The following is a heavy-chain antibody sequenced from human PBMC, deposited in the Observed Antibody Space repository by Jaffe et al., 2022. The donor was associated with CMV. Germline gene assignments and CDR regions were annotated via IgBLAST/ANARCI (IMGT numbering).Heavy chain of an antibody. Sequence: QVQLVESGGGVVQPGRSLRLSCAASGFTFSSYGMHWVRQAPGKGLEWVAVIWYDGSNKYYADSVKGRFTISRDNSKNTLYLQMNSLRAEDTAVYYCARVKELGEGSGSSNYGMDVWGQGTTVTVSS. CDR1: GFTFSSYG. V-gene: IGHV3-33*01. J-gene: IGHJ6*02. CDR2: IWYDGSNK. CDR3: ARVKELGEGSGSSNYGMDV. D-gene: IGHD3-10*01.